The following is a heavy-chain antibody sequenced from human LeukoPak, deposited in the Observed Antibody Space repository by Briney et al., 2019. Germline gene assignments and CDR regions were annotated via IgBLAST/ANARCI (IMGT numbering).Heavy chain of an antibody. Sequence: PSETLSLTCTVSGDSISRSTYYWAWIRQPPGKGLEWIGSAYYGRSPYFNPSLEGRATISVDTSKNHFSLKMSSVTAADTAVYYCARSSGTGTFSYWGRGTLVTVSS. D-gene: IGHD6-25*01. CDR1: GDSISRSTYY. J-gene: IGHJ4*02. V-gene: IGHV4-39*02. CDR3: ARSSGTGTFSY. CDR2: AYYGRSP.